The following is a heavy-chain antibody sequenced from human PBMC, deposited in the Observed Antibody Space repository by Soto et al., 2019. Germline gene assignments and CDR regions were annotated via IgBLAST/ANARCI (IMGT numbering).Heavy chain of an antibody. CDR2: ISGSGGST. Sequence: EVQLLESGGGLVQPGGSLRLSCAASGFTFSSYAMSWVRQAPGKGLEWVSAISGSGGSTYYADSVKGRFTISRDNSKNTLYLQMNSLRAEDTAVYYCAKKGGYCSGGSCYFVSGSYNWNDGFDYWGQGTLVTVSS. J-gene: IGHJ4*02. CDR1: GFTFSSYA. CDR3: AKKGGYCSGGSCYFVSGSYNWNDGFDY. D-gene: IGHD2-15*01. V-gene: IGHV3-23*01.